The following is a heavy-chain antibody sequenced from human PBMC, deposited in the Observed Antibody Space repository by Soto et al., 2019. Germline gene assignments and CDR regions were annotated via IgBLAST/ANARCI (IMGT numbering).Heavy chain of an antibody. CDR3: ARLAYSGYEGYYYYYMDV. J-gene: IGHJ6*03. V-gene: IGHV4-59*08. Sequence: PSETLSLTCTVSGGSISSYYWSWIRQPPGKGLEWIGYIYYSGSTNYNPSLKSRVTISVDTSKNQFSLKLSSVTAADTAVYYCARLAYSGYEGYYYYYMDVWGKGTTVTVSS. D-gene: IGHD5-12*01. CDR2: IYYSGST. CDR1: GGSISSYY.